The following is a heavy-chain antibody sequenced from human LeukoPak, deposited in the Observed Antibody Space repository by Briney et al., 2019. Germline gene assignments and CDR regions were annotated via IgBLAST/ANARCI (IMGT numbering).Heavy chain of an antibody. CDR3: ARQVVAAATTFDY. CDR2: IYASGST. V-gene: IGHV4-59*10. Sequence: SETLSLTCAVYGGSFSGYYWSWIRQPAGKGLEWIGRIYASGSTNYNPSLKSRVTISVDTSKNQFSLKVRSVTAADTALYYCARQVVAAATTFDYWGQGTLVSVSS. D-gene: IGHD2-15*01. CDR1: GGSFSGYY. J-gene: IGHJ4*02.